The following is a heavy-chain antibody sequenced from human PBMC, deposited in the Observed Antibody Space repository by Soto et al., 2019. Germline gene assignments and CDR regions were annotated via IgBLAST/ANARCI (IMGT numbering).Heavy chain of an antibody. CDR1: GYTFTRYY. J-gene: IGHJ4*02. V-gene: IGHV1-46*01. Sequence: ASVKVSCKASGYTFTRYYLHWVRQAPGQGLEWMGIIYPSDGSTAYAQKFQGRVTMTRDTSTSTIYMELSSLISEDTAVYYCARFYGGKPTVYSDYWGKGTLVTVSS. CDR3: ARFYGGKPTVYSDY. D-gene: IGHD2-15*01. CDR2: IYPSDGST.